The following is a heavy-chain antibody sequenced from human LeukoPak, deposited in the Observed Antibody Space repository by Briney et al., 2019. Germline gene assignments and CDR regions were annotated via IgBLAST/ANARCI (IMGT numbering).Heavy chain of an antibody. V-gene: IGHV4-31*03. Sequence: SETLSLTCTVSGGSISSGDYYWSWIRQHPGKGLEWIGYIYYSGSTYYNPSLKSRVTILVDTSKNQFSLKLSSVTAADTAVYYCARVLQYCSGVSCYLFDYWGQGSLVTVSS. D-gene: IGHD2-15*01. J-gene: IGHJ4*02. CDR1: GGSISSGDYY. CDR3: ARVLQYCSGVSCYLFDY. CDR2: IYYSGST.